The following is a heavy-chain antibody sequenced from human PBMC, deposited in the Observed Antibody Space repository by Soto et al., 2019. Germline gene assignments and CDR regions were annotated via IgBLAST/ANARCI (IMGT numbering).Heavy chain of an antibody. Sequence: GGSLRLSCAASGFTFSSYAMNWVRQAPGKGLEWVSVISGSGGSTYYADSVKGRFTISRDNSKNTLYLQMNSLRADDTAVYYCASVHCISTSGPFDYWGQGTLVTVST. CDR3: ASVHCISTSGPFDY. CDR1: GFTFSSYA. J-gene: IGHJ4*01. CDR2: ISGSGGST. V-gene: IGHV3-23*01. D-gene: IGHD2-2*01.